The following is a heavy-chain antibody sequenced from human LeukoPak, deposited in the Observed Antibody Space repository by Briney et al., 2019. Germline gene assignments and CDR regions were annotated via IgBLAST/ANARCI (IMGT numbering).Heavy chain of an antibody. V-gene: IGHV3-21*01. CDR3: ARDLTYYYDSSGYYVRYGMDV. J-gene: IGHJ6*02. Sequence: GSLRLSCAASGFTFSSYGMHWVRQAPGKGLEWVSSISSSSSYIYYADSVKGRFTISRDNAKNSLYLQMNSLRAEDTAVYYCARDLTYYYDSSGYYVRYGMDVWGQGTTVTVSS. CDR1: GFTFSSYG. CDR2: ISSSSSYI. D-gene: IGHD3-22*01.